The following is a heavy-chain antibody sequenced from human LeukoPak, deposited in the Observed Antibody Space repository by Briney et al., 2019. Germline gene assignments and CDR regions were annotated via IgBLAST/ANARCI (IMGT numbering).Heavy chain of an antibody. CDR1: GLTVSSNY. V-gene: IGHV3-53*01. D-gene: IGHD6-13*01. Sequence: GGSLRLSCAASGLTVSSNYMSWVRQAPGKGLEWVSVIYSGGTTYYADSVKGRFTISRGNSKNTLYLQMNSLRAEDTAVYYCARGLVMAAAGTRDAFDIWGQGTMVAVSS. CDR3: ARGLVMAAAGTRDAFDI. CDR2: IYSGGTT. J-gene: IGHJ3*02.